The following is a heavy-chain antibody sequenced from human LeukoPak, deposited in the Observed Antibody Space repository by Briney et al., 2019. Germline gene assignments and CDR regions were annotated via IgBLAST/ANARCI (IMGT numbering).Heavy chain of an antibody. CDR2: ISTTSNTI. CDR1: GFTFSSYS. CDR3: AKDLNWETY. J-gene: IGHJ4*02. V-gene: IGHV3-48*01. Sequence: GGSLRLSCAASGFTFSSYSMNWVRQAPGKGLEWVSFISTTSNTIYYADSVKGRFTVSRDNAMNSLYLQMNSLRAEDTAVYYCAKDLNWETYWGQGILVTVSS. D-gene: IGHD7-27*01.